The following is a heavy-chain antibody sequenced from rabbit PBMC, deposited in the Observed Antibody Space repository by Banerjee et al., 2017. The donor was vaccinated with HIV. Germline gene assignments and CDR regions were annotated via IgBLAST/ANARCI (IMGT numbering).Heavy chain of an antibody. CDR3: ARDVVGDGVWILNL. CDR1: GFDFSSYG. CDR2: IDPVFGST. Sequence: EQLVETGGGLVQPGGSLTLSCKASGFDFSSYGVSWVRQAPGKGLEWIGYIDPVFGSTYYASWVNGRFTISSHNAQNTLYLQLNSLTAADTATYFCARDVVGDGVWILNLWGPGTLVTVS. V-gene: IGHV1S47*01. D-gene: IGHD2-1*01. J-gene: IGHJ4*01.